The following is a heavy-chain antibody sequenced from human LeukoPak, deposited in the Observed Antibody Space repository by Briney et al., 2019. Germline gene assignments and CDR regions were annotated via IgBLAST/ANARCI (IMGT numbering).Heavy chain of an antibody. CDR2: IKQDGSEK. V-gene: IGHV3-7*01. Sequence: GGSLRLSCAASGFTFSSYWMSWVRQAPGKGLEWVANIKQDGSEKYYVDSVKGRFTISRDNAKNSLYLQMNSLRAEDTAVYYCARDQGSGSYYSWSDAFDTWGQGTMVTVSS. CDR3: ARDQGSGSYYSWSDAFDT. CDR1: GFTFSSYW. J-gene: IGHJ3*02. D-gene: IGHD3-10*01.